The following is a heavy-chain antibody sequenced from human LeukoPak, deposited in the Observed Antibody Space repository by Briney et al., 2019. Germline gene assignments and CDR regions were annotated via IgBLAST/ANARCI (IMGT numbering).Heavy chain of an antibody. CDR2: INHSGST. CDR1: GGSFNGYY. V-gene: IGHV4-34*01. D-gene: IGHD3-22*01. J-gene: IGHJ5*02. CDR3: ARAGYYDSSGYYGFDP. Sequence: SETLSLTCAVYGGSFNGYYWSWIRQPPGKGLEWIGEINHSGSTNYNPSLKSRVTISVDTSKNQFSLKLSSVTAADTAVYYCARAGYYDSSGYYGFDPWGQGTLVTVSS.